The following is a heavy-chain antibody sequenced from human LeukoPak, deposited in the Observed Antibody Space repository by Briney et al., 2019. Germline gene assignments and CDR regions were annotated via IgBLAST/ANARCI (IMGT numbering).Heavy chain of an antibody. V-gene: IGHV3-7*01. CDR1: GFTFSDYW. J-gene: IGHJ4*02. CDR2: VKQDSSQK. D-gene: IGHD1-26*01. Sequence: GGPLRLSCAASGFTFSDYWMTWVRQAPGKGLEWVANVKQDSSQKYYMDSVKGRFTISRDNAKTSLYLQLNSLRAEDTAMYYCVRGTGGSGSYPDYWGQGTPVTVSS. CDR3: VRGTGGSGSYPDY.